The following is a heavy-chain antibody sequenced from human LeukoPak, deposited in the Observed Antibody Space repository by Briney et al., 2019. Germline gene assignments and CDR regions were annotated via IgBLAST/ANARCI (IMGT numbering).Heavy chain of an antibody. CDR3: VRVAMIRGVVFKNWFDS. CDR1: GYTFTSYA. J-gene: IGHJ5*01. Sequence: GASVKVSCKASGYTFTSYAMHWVRQAPGQGLEWMGWISAYSGNTNYADNLQGRLTMTTDTSTSTAHMELRSLRSDDTAVYYCVRVAMIRGVVFKNWFDSWGQGSLVTVSS. D-gene: IGHD3-10*01. V-gene: IGHV1-18*01. CDR2: ISAYSGNT.